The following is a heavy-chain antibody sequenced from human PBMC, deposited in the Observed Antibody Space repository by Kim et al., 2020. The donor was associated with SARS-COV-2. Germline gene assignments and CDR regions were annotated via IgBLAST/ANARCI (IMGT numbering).Heavy chain of an antibody. CDR1: GDSISSDTYY. V-gene: IGHV4-39*01. CDR3: ARWYGSGSYYLGYYYMDV. D-gene: IGHD3-10*01. CDR2: IYYSGDT. J-gene: IGHJ6*03. Sequence: SETLSLTCTASGDSISSDTYYWGWIRQPPGKGLESIGNIYYSGDTFYNPSLKSRITLSVDRSKNQFSLRLRSVTTADTAVYYCARWYGSGSYYLGYYYMDVWGKGTTVTVSS.